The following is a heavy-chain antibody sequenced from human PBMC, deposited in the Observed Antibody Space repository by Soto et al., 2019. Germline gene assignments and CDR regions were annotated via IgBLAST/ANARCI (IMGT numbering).Heavy chain of an antibody. CDR1: GYTFTSYD. D-gene: IGHD4-17*01. J-gene: IGHJ5*02. CDR3: ARGVKYGAYSRWFDP. V-gene: IGHV1-8*01. CDR2: MSPNSGNT. Sequence: QVQLVQSGAEVRKPGASVKVSCKASGYTFTSYDINWVRQATGQGLEYLGWMSPNSGNTGYVQKFQGRVTMTWHTSITTAYMELSSLRSEDTAVYFCARGVKYGAYSRWFDPWGQGTLVTVSS.